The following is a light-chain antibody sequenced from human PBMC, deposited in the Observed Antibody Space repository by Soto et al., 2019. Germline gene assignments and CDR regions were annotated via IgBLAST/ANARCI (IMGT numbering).Light chain of an antibody. CDR2: GSS. Sequence: IVLTQSPGTLSLSPGERATLSCRASQSISSSYLAWYQQKPGQAPRLLIYGSSNRATAIPDRFSGSGSGTDFTLTISRLEPEDFAVYYCQQNDDSPGTFGQGTEVDIK. CDR3: QQNDDSPGT. CDR1: QSISSSY. J-gene: IGKJ1*01. V-gene: IGKV3-20*01.